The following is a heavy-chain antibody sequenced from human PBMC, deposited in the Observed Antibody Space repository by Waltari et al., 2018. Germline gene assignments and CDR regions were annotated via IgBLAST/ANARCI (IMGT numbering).Heavy chain of an antibody. D-gene: IGHD3-10*01. J-gene: IGHJ6*02. CDR2: IYYSGST. V-gene: IGHV4-30-4*08. Sequence: QVQLQESGPGLVKPSQTLSLTCTVSGGSNSSGDYYWSWIRQPPVQGLEWIGYIYYSGSTYYNPSLKSRVTISVDTSKNQFSLKLSSVTAADTAVYYCARFITMAPSGYYYYYGMDVWGQGTTVTVSS. CDR3: ARFITMAPSGYYYYYGMDV. CDR1: GGSNSSGDYY.